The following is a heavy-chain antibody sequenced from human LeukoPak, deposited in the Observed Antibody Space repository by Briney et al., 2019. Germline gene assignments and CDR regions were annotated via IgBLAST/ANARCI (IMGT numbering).Heavy chain of an antibody. CDR3: ARGSSGFDY. CDR1: GLTFSSYS. Sequence: GGSLRLSCAASGLTFSSYSMNWVRQAPGKGLEWVSYISSSSSTIYYADSVKGRFTISRDNAKNSLYLQMNSLRAEDTAVYYCARGSSGFDYWGQGTLVTVSS. D-gene: IGHD6-19*01. J-gene: IGHJ4*02. CDR2: ISSSSSTI. V-gene: IGHV3-48*04.